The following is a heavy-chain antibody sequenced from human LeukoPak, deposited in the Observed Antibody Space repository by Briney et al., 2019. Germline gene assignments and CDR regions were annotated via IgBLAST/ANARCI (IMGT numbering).Heavy chain of an antibody. Sequence: HPGGSLRLSCAASGFTVSSNYMSWVRQAPGKGLEWVSVIYSGGSTYYADSVKGRFTISRDNSKNTLYLQMNSLRAEDTAVYYCAKGGGTAMVATDYWGQGTLVTVSS. D-gene: IGHD5-18*01. CDR3: AKGGGTAMVATDY. CDR1: GFTVSSNY. CDR2: IYSGGST. V-gene: IGHV3-66*01. J-gene: IGHJ4*02.